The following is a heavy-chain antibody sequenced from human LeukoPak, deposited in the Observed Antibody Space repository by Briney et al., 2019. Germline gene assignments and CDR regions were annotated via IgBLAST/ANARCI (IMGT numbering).Heavy chain of an antibody. D-gene: IGHD4-17*01. V-gene: IGHV5-51*01. CDR2: IYPGDSDT. CDR3: ARGDYGDYRIFYTLFDF. J-gene: IGHJ4*02. CDR1: GYSFTSYW. Sequence: GESLMISCKGSGYSFTSYWIGWVRQMPGKGLEWMGIIYPGDSDTRYSPSFQGQVTISADRSIGTAYLQWSSMKASDTAMYYCARGDYGDYRIFYTLFDFWGQGTLVTVSS.